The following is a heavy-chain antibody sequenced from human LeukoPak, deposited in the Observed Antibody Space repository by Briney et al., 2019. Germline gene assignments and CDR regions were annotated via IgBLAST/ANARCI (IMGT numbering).Heavy chain of an antibody. J-gene: IGHJ6*03. CDR2: INPRSGGT. CDR1: GYTFIDYY. CDR3: ARDQDYSNYYTAL. V-gene: IGHV1-2*06. Sequence: ASVKVSCKASGYTFIDYYIQWLRQAPGQGLEWMGRINPRSGGTNYAQNFQGRVTMTRDTSISTAYMELSRLRSGHTAVYYCARDQDYSNYYTALWRKGTTVSVSS. D-gene: IGHD4-11*01.